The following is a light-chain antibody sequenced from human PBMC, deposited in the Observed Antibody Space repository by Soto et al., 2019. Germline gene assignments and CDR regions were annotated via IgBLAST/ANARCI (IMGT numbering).Light chain of an antibody. Sequence: QSVLTQPHSASGTPGQRVTISCSGSSSNIGSNTVNWYQQLPGTAPKLLLYSNNHRPSGVPDRFSGSKSGTSSSLAISGRQSEDEDDYYCAAWDDSLNVVFGGWTKLTVL. CDR3: AAWDDSLNVV. V-gene: IGLV1-44*01. CDR2: SNN. J-gene: IGLJ2*01. CDR1: SSNIGSNT.